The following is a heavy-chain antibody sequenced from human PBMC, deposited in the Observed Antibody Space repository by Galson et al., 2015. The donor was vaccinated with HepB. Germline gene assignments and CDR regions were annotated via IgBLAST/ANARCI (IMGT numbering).Heavy chain of an antibody. D-gene: IGHD1-26*01. CDR1: GFIFTNHA. CDR2: ISYDGTYR. J-gene: IGHJ4*02. V-gene: IGHV3-30-3*01. Sequence: SLRLSCAASGFIFTNHAMHWIRQAPGKPLEFVAAISYDGTYRPGADSAKGRFTISRDNSKNMLYLQMNSLRVEDTAMYYCARDIGVGGTLGVPDCWGQGALVTVSS. CDR3: ARDIGVGGTLGVPDC.